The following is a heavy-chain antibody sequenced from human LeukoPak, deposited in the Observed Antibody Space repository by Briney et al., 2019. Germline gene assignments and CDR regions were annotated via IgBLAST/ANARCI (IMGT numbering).Heavy chain of an antibody. CDR2: INPKSGGT. J-gene: IGHJ5*02. V-gene: IGHV1-2*02. CDR3: ARYQQLVADWFDP. Sequence: ASVKVSCKASGYTFSAYCMHWVRQAPGQGLEWMGWINPKSGGTNYAQQFQDRVTMTRDTSISSTYMELSRLKSDDTAVYYCARYQQLVADWFDPWGQGTLVTVSS. D-gene: IGHD6-13*01. CDR1: GYTFSAYC.